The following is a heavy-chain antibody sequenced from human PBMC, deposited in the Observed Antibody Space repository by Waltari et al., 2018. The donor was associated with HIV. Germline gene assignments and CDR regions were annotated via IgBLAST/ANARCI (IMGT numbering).Heavy chain of an antibody. CDR2: IKQDGSEK. J-gene: IGHJ4*02. CDR1: GFTFSSYW. V-gene: IGHV3-7*01. CDR3: ARAIDYYFDY. Sequence: EVQLVESGGGLVQPGGSLRLSCAASGFTFSSYWRSWVRQAPGKGLEWVANIKQDGSEKYYVDSVKGRFTISRDNAKNSLYLQMNSLRAEDTAVYYCARAIDYYFDYWGQGTLVTVSS.